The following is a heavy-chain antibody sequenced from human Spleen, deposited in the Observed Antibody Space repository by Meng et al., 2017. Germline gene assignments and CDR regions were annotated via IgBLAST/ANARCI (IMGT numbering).Heavy chain of an antibody. D-gene: IGHD3-22*01. V-gene: IGHV3-21*06. J-gene: IGHJ3*02. CDR1: GFTFSSYS. Sequence: GGSLRLSCAASGFTFSSYSMNRVRQAPGKGLEWVSSISSSGSYIYYADSVKSRFTISRDNAKNLLYLQMNSLRAEDTAVYYCARDQVIGVVVIPNAFDIWGQGTMVTVSS. CDR3: ARDQVIGVVVIPNAFDI. CDR2: ISSSGSYI.